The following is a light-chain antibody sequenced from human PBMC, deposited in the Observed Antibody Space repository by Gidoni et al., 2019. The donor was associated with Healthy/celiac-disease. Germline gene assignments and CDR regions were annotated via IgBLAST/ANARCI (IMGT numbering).Light chain of an antibody. CDR3: QQYGSSPRT. CDR2: GAS. V-gene: IGKV3-20*01. Sequence: EIVLTQSPGTLSVSPGERATLSCRASQSVSSSYLAWYQQKPGQAPRLLIYGASSRATGIPDRFSGSGSGTDFTLTISRLEPEDFAVYYCQQYGSSPRTCGQGTKLEIK. CDR1: QSVSSSY. J-gene: IGKJ2*02.